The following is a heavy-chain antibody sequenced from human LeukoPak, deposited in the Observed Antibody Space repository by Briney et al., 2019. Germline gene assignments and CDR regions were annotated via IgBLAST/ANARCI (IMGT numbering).Heavy chain of an antibody. V-gene: IGHV3-23*01. CDR1: GFTFSRYA. J-gene: IGHJ4*02. Sequence: GGSLRLSCAASGFTFSRYAMSWVRQAPGKGLEWVSAISGSGDSTFYADSVKGRFTISRDISKNTLYLQMNSLRVEDTAVYYCAKEPTYSSTWYGIDYWGQGTLVTVSS. D-gene: IGHD6-13*01. CDR3: AKEPTYSSTWYGIDY. CDR2: ISGSGDST.